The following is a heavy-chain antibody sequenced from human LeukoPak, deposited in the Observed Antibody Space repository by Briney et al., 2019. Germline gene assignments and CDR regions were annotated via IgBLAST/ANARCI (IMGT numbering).Heavy chain of an antibody. CDR1: GFTFSSYA. Sequence: PGGSLRLSCAASGFTFSSYAMSWVRQAPGKGLEWVSAINDSGGNTYHADSVKGRFTISRDNSKNTLYLQMNSLRAEDTAVYYCAKALCSGGSCYRVGWFDPWGQGTLVTVSS. V-gene: IGHV3-23*01. CDR2: INDSGGNT. D-gene: IGHD2-15*01. CDR3: AKALCSGGSCYRVGWFDP. J-gene: IGHJ5*02.